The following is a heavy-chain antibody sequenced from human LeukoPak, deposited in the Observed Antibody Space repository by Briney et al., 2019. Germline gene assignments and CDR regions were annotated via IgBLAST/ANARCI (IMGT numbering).Heavy chain of an antibody. CDR1: GYTFTSYD. CDR2: MNPNSGNT. Sequence: GASVKVSCKASGYTFTSYDINWVRQATGQGLEWIGWMNPNSGNTGYAQKFQGRVTMTRNTSISTAYMELSSLRSEDTAVYYCARVYYDCVWGSYRYRYFDYWGQGTLVTVSS. J-gene: IGHJ4*02. V-gene: IGHV1-8*01. CDR3: ARVYYDCVWGSYRYRYFDY. D-gene: IGHD3-16*02.